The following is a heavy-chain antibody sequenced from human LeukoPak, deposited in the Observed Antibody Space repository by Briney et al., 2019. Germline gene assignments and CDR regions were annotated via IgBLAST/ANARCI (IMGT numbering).Heavy chain of an antibody. CDR1: GGSFSGYY. CDR2: IYYSGST. Sequence: LETLSLTCAVYGGSFSGYYWSWIRQPPGKGLEWIGYIYYSGSTSYNPSLKSRVTISVDTSKNQFSLKLSSVTAADTAVYYCASSGGMGYFDYWGQGTLVTVSS. CDR3: ASSGGMGYFDY. J-gene: IGHJ4*02. V-gene: IGHV4-59*01.